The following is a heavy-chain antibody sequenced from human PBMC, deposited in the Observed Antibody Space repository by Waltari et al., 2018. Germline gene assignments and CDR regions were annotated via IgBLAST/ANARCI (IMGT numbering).Heavy chain of an antibody. CDR2: IKPDSGVT. J-gene: IGHJ4*02. V-gene: IGHV1-2*02. Sequence: QVQLVQSGAEVMTPGASVKVSCKTSGYPFSDHYLHWVRQAPGQGLDWMGWIKPDSGVTYYAQEFQGRVTLTGDMSISTVYMDFSSLTSDDTAIYYCVRDFDWGPDYWGQGTLVTVSS. CDR1: GYPFSDHY. CDR3: VRDFDWGPDY. D-gene: IGHD3-9*01.